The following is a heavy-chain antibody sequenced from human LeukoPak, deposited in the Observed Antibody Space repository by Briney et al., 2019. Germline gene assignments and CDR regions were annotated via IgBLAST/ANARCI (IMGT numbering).Heavy chain of an antibody. V-gene: IGHV4-59*01. CDR2: IYYSGST. D-gene: IGHD1-20*01. CDR3: ARVPYNWNDLFWFDP. CDR1: GGSISSYY. J-gene: IGHJ5*02. Sequence: SETLSLTCTVSGGSISSYYWSWIRQPPGKGLEWIGYIYYSGSTNYNPSLKSRVTISVDTSKNQFSLKLSSVTAADTAVYYCARVPYNWNDLFWFDPWGQGTLVTVSS.